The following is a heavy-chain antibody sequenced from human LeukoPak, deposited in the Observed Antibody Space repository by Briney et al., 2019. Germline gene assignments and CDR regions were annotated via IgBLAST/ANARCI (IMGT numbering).Heavy chain of an antibody. Sequence: GGSLRLSCAASGFTFSHYAMHWVRRAPGKGLEWITFVSAEGDSRYYADSVKGRFTISRDDSKNTLYLQMNSLRPEDSALYYCVRDLSGHYSFDHWGQGALVTVSS. J-gene: IGHJ4*02. D-gene: IGHD4-17*01. CDR1: GFTFSHYA. CDR3: VRDLSGHYSFDH. V-gene: IGHV3-30*04. CDR2: VSAEGDSR.